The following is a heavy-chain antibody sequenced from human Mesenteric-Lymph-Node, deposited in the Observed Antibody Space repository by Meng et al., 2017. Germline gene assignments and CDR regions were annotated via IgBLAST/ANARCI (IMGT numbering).Heavy chain of an antibody. D-gene: IGHD3-22*01. CDR3: ARSGGTYYYDSSGFEVFGY. CDR2: ISSSSSYI. CDR1: GFTFSSYS. V-gene: IGHV3-21*01. J-gene: IGHJ4*02. Sequence: GESLKISCAASGFTFSSYSMNWVRQAPGKGLEWVSSISSSSSYIYYADSVKGRFTISRDNAKNSLYLQMNSLRAEDTAVYYCARSGGTYYYDSSGFEVFGYWSQGTLVTVSS.